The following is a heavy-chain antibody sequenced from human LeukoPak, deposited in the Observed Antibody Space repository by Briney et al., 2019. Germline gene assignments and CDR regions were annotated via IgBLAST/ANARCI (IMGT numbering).Heavy chain of an antibody. V-gene: IGHV1-18*03. CDR1: GYSFTSYW. CDR3: ARDRGDYYDWSGFSYYFDY. CDR2: ISAYNGNT. Sequence: GESLKISCKGSGYSFTSYWIGWVRQAPGQGLEWMGWISAYNGNTNYAQKLQGRVTITRDTSASTAYMELSSLRSEDMAVYYCARDRGDYYDWSGFSYYFDYWGQGTLVTVSS. J-gene: IGHJ4*02. D-gene: IGHD3-22*01.